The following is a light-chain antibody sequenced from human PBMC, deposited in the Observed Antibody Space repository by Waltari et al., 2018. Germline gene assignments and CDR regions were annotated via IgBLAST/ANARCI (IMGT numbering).Light chain of an antibody. V-gene: IGLV2-8*01. Sequence: QSALTQPPSASGSPGQSVTISCTGTSSDVGGYNYVSWFQQRPGKAPKVMIYEVSKRPSGVPDRLSGSKSGNTASRIVSGLQAEDEADYYCSSYAGSKFWVFGGGTKLTVL. CDR1: SSDVGGYNY. CDR2: EVS. J-gene: IGLJ3*02. CDR3: SSYAGSKFWV.